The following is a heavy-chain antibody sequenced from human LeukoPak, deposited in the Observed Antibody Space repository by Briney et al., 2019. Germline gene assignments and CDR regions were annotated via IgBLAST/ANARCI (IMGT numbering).Heavy chain of an antibody. CDR3: ASQTYYYDSSGPNWFDP. CDR2: IYYSGST. V-gene: IGHV4-34*01. J-gene: IGHJ5*02. D-gene: IGHD3-22*01. CDR1: GGSFSGYY. Sequence: SETLSLTCAVYGGSFSGYYWSWIRQPPGKGLEWIGSIYYSGSTYYNPSLKSRVTISVGTSKNQFSLKLSSVTAADTAVYYCASQTYYYDSSGPNWFDPWGQGTLVTVSS.